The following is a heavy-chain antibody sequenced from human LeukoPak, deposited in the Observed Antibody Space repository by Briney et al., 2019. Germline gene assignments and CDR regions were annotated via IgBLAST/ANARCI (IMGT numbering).Heavy chain of an antibody. Sequence: ASVKVSCKASGYTFTGYYMHWVRQAPGQGLEWMGWINPNSGGTNYAQKFQGRVTMTRDTSISTAHMELSRLRSDDTAVYYCARDLRLITMVRGVNPVDYWGQGTLVTVSS. CDR1: GYTFTGYY. CDR2: INPNSGGT. D-gene: IGHD3-10*01. V-gene: IGHV1-2*02. CDR3: ARDLRLITMVRGVNPVDY. J-gene: IGHJ4*02.